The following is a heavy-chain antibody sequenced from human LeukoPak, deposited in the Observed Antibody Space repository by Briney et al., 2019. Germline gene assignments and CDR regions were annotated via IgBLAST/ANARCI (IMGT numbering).Heavy chain of an antibody. D-gene: IGHD4-17*01. Sequence: ASVKVSCKASGYTFTGYYMHWVRQAPGQGLEWMGWINPNSGGTDYAQKFQGRVTMTRDTSISTAYMELSRLRSDDTAVYYCASNRDDYGDSNPDYWGQGTLVTVSS. CDR3: ASNRDDYGDSNPDY. CDR2: INPNSGGT. J-gene: IGHJ4*02. V-gene: IGHV1-2*02. CDR1: GYTFTGYY.